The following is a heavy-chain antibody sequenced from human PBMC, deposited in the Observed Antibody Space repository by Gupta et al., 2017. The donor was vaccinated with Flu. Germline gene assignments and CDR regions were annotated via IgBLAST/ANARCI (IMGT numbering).Heavy chain of an antibody. Sequence: QVQLQPSGPGLVKPLQTLPLPCSVPGVSIRTGTYYWSWIRQLPGKGLEWIGYIYYGESADYNPSLQSRVSISIDSSRNQFSLELSSVTAADTAVYYCAREGSGGSFLTPIDLWGQGTMVTVSS. CDR1: GVSIRTGTYY. D-gene: IGHD2-15*01. J-gene: IGHJ3*01. CDR3: AREGSGGSFLTPIDL. CDR2: IYYGESA. V-gene: IGHV4-31*03.